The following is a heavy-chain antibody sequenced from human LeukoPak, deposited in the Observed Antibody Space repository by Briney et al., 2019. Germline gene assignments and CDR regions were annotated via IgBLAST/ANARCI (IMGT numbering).Heavy chain of an antibody. CDR1: GFTFSSYS. Sequence: KPGGSLRLSCVASGFTFSSYSMNWVRQAQGKGMEWVSSISSSSSYIYYADSVKGRFTISRDNAKNSLYLQMNSLRAEDTAVYYCAREGYCSSTSCYIYFDYWGQGTLVTVSS. J-gene: IGHJ4*02. V-gene: IGHV3-21*01. CDR2: ISSSSSYI. CDR3: AREGYCSSTSCYIYFDY. D-gene: IGHD2-2*01.